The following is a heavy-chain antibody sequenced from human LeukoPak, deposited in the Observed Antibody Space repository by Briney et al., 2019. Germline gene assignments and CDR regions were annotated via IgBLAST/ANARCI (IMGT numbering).Heavy chain of an antibody. J-gene: IGHJ5*02. V-gene: IGHV3-30*18. CDR1: GFTFSSYD. D-gene: IGHD3-22*01. CDR3: AKDRHYASNILGS. CDR2: ISYDERNK. Sequence: GGSLRLSCAASGFTFSSYDMHWVRQAPGKGLEWVAVISYDERNKYYADSVKGRFTISRDNSKNTLDLQMNSLRAEDTAVYYCAKDRHYASNILGSWGQGTLVTVSS.